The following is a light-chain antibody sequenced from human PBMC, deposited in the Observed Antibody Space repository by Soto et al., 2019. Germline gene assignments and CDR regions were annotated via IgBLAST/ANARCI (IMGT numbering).Light chain of an antibody. J-gene: IGLJ2*01. CDR1: SRDVGGYNY. Sequence: QSALTQPPSASGSPGQSVTISCTGTSRDVGGYNYVSWYQQYPGKAPKLMIYEVSNRPSGVPDRFSGSKSGNTASLTVSGLQAEDEADYYCSSYAGSKNVVFGGGTKVTVL. V-gene: IGLV2-8*01. CDR3: SSYAGSKNVV. CDR2: EVS.